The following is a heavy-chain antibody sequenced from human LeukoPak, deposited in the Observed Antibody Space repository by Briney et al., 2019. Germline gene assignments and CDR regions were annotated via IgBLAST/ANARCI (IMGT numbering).Heavy chain of an antibody. CDR2: ISSSGGGI. CDR1: GFSFSIYE. Sequence: PGGSLRLSCAASGFSFSIYELHWVRQAPGKGLEWVSYISSSGGGIYYAHSVRGRFTISRDNAKNSLYLEMNSLRAEDTAIYYCARDRGSRSNSPYYFDYWGQGTLVTVSS. V-gene: IGHV3-48*03. D-gene: IGHD4-11*01. J-gene: IGHJ4*02. CDR3: ARDRGSRSNSPYYFDY.